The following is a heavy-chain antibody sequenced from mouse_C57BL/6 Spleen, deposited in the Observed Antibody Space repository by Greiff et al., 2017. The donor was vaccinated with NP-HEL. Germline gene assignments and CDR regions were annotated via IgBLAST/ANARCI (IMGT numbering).Heavy chain of an antibody. CDR1: GFNIKNTY. D-gene: IGHD3-2*02. CDR3: AREDSSGYVRAMDY. V-gene: IGHV14-3*01. J-gene: IGHJ4*01. Sequence: DVKLVESVAELVRPGASVKLSCTASGFNIKNTYMHWVKQRPEQGLEWIGRIDPANGNTKYAPKFQGKATITADTSSNTAYLQLSSLTSEDTAIYYCAREDSSGYVRAMDYWGQGTSVTVSS. CDR2: IDPANGNT.